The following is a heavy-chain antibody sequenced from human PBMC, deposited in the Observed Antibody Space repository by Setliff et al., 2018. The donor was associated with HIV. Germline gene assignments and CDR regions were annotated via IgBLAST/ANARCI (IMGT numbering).Heavy chain of an antibody. Sequence: PGGSLRLSCGVSGFTFSNYAMHWVRQPPGKGLEWVSVIYSGGSTYYADSVKGRFTISRDNSKNTVYLQMDSLRPEDTAVYYCASARIPTGGTSTSLDYWGQGALVTVS. CDR1: GFTFSNYA. CDR3: ASARIPTGGTSTSLDY. D-gene: IGHD1-1*01. V-gene: IGHV3-66*02. J-gene: IGHJ4*02. CDR2: IYSGGST.